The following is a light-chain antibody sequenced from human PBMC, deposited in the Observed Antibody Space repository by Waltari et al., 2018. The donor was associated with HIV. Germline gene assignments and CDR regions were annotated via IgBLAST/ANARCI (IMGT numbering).Light chain of an antibody. J-gene: IGKJ2*01. Sequence: DIQMTQSPSSLSASVGDRVTITCRASQSISSYLNWYQQKPGKAPKLLIYAASSLQSGVPSRFSGSGSGTDFTLTISSLQPEDFATYYCQQYHRVPYTFGQGTKLQIK. CDR1: QSISSY. V-gene: IGKV1-39*01. CDR3: QQYHRVPYT. CDR2: AAS.